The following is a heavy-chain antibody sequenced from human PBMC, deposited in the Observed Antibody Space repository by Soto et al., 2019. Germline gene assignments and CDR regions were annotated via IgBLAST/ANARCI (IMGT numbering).Heavy chain of an antibody. J-gene: IGHJ6*01. CDR2: INSDGTST. D-gene: IGHD3-10*01. V-gene: IGHV3-74*01. CDR3: ARAVRSGSYPYYYYGMDV. Sequence: EVQVVESGGGLVQPGGSLRLSCAASGFTFSNYWIHWVRQAPGKGLVWVSRINSDGTSTSYADSVKGRFTISRDNAKNPLYLQMNGLSDEDTDGYYCARAVRSGSYPYYYYGMDVW. CDR1: GFTFSNYW.